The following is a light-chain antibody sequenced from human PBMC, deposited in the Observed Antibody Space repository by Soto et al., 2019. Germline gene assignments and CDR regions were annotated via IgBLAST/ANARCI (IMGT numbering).Light chain of an antibody. CDR3: QQYTNWPPIT. CDR2: GAS. CDR1: RTVSIN. V-gene: IGKV3-15*01. Sequence: IVMTQYQPTLSVSAWERAKSFCRASRTVSINLAWYQQKPGQAPRLLIYGASTRATGVPARFSGSGSGADFTLTISNLQSEDFAVYYCQQYTNWPPITLGQGTRLEI. J-gene: IGKJ5*01.